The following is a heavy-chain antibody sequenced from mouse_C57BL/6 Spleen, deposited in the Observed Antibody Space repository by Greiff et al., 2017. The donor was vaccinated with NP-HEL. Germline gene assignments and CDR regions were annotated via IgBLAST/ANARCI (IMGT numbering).Heavy chain of an antibody. CDR1: GFSFNTYA. D-gene: IGHD2-3*01. J-gene: IGHJ2*01. CDR3: VRDDGYLLDY. V-gene: IGHV10-1*01. CDR2: IRSKSNNYAT. Sequence: EVQVVESGGGLVQPKGSLKLSCAASGFSFNTYAMNWVRQAPGKGLEWVARIRSKSNNYATYYADSVKDRFTISRDDSESMLYLQMNNLKTEDTAMYYCVRDDGYLLDYWGQGTTLTVSS.